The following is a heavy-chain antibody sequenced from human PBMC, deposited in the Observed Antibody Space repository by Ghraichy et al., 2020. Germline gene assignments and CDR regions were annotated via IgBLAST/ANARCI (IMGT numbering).Heavy chain of an antibody. CDR1: GYTFTSYD. CDR2: MNPNSGNT. Sequence: ASVKVSCKASGYTFTSYDINWVRQATGQGLEWMGWMNPNSGNTGYAQKFQGRVTMTRNTSISTAYMELSSLRSEDTAVYYCARGHFDSSAVTLGVFDPWGQGTLVTVSS. V-gene: IGHV1-8*01. J-gene: IGHJ5*02. CDR3: ARGHFDSSAVTLGVFDP. D-gene: IGHD3-22*01.